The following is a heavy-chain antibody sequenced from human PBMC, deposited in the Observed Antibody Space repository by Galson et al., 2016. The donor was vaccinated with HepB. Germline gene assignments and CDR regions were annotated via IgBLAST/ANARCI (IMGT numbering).Heavy chain of an antibody. CDR2: IYPGDSDT. V-gene: IGHV5-51*01. J-gene: IGHJ4*02. CDR1: GYTFTNYW. D-gene: IGHD5-24*01. Sequence: QSGAEVKKPGESLKISCKGSGYTFTNYWIGWVRQMPGKGLEWMGIIYPGDSDTTYSPSFQGQVTISVDTSISTAYLQWSSLKTSDTAMYYCARRETWLQYPDYWGQGTLVTVSS. CDR3: ARRETWLQYPDY.